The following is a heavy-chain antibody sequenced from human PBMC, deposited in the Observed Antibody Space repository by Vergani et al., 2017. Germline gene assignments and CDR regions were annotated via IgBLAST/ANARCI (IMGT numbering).Heavy chain of an antibody. V-gene: IGHV1-2*02. CDR1: GYTFTGYY. J-gene: IGHJ4*02. CDR2: INPNSGGT. D-gene: IGHD3-16*02. Sequence: QVQLVQSGAEVKKPGASVKVSCKASGYTFTGYYMHWVRQAPGQGLEWMGWINPNSGGTNYAQKFQGRVTMTRDTSISTAYMELSRLRSEDTAVYYCAREGFYDYVWGSYRRRGGYYFDYWGQGTLVTVSS. CDR3: AREGFYDYVWGSYRRRGGYYFDY.